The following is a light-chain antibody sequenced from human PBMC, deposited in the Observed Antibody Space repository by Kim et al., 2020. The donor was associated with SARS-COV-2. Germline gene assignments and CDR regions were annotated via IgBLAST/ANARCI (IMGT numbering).Light chain of an antibody. CDR3: QAWDSSTAEV. CDR2: QDS. CDR1: KLGDKY. V-gene: IGLV3-1*01. Sequence: SYELTQPPSVSVSPGQTASITCSGDKLGDKYACWYQQKPGQSPVLVIYQDSKRPSGIPERFSGSNSGNTATLTISRTQAMDEADYYCQAWDSSTAEVFGG. J-gene: IGLJ3*02.